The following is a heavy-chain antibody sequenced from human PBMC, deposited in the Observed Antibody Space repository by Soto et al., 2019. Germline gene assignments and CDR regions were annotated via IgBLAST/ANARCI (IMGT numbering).Heavy chain of an antibody. V-gene: IGHV4-59*01. CDR3: ARGRDCSGGRWPYPDGFDI. J-gene: IGHJ3*02. CDR2: IYYSGST. D-gene: IGHD2-15*01. CDR1: GGSISSYY. Sequence: PSETLSLTCTVSGGSISSYYWSWIRQPPGKGLEWIGYIYYSGSTNYNPSLKSRVTISVDTSKNQFSLKLSSVTAADTAVYYCARGRDCSGGRWPYPDGFDIWGQGAVVTVSS.